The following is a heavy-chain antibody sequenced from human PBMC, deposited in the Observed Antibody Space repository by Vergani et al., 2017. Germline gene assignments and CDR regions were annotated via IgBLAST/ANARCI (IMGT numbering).Heavy chain of an antibody. Sequence: QVQLVQSGAEVKKPGASVKVSCKASGYTFTSYGISWVRQAPGQGLEWMGRIIPIFGTTSYAQKFQGRVTILADESTSTAYMELSRLRSEDTAVYYCARSSGYYSYYFDFWGQGTLVTVSS. CDR1: GYTFTSYG. V-gene: IGHV1-69*15. CDR2: IIPIFGTT. D-gene: IGHD3-22*01. J-gene: IGHJ4*02. CDR3: ARSSGYYSYYFDF.